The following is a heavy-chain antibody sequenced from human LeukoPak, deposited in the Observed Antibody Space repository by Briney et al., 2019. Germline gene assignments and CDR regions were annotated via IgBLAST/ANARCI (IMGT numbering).Heavy chain of an antibody. CDR2: FDPEDGET. D-gene: IGHD6-19*01. CDR1: GYTLTELS. V-gene: IGHV1-24*01. CDR3: ATGNSGWYPFDY. J-gene: IGHJ4*02. Sequence: ASVKVSCKVSGYTLTELSMHWVRQAPGKGREWMGGFDPEDGETIYAQKFQGRVTMTEDTSTDTAYMELSSLRSEDTAVYYCATGNSGWYPFDYWGQGTLVTVSS.